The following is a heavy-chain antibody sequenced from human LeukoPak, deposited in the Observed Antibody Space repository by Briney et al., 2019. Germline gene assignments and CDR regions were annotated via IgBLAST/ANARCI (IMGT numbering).Heavy chain of an antibody. J-gene: IGHJ4*02. Sequence: PAGSLRLSCAASGFTFSGHWMSWVRQAPGKGLEWVAKINHRGRDKYYVGSVKGRLTLSRDNANNLLYLQMKSLRGEDTAVYYCKRDRSREEDDWGQGTLVTVS. CDR3: KRDRSREEDD. CDR1: GFTFSGHW. V-gene: IGHV3-7*01. CDR2: INHRGRDK. D-gene: IGHD6-6*01.